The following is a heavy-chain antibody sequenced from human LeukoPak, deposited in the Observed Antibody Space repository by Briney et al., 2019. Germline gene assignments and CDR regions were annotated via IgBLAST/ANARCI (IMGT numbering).Heavy chain of an antibody. J-gene: IGHJ4*02. Sequence: GGSLRLSCAASGFTFSIYAMIWVRQAPGKGLEWVSALDGSGDSTYYGDSVQGRFTISRDNSKNTLYLQMNSLRAEDTAVYYCAKDRRSYGGTSFDSWGQGTLVTVSS. CDR2: LDGSGDST. CDR3: AKDRRSYGGTSFDS. V-gene: IGHV3-23*01. D-gene: IGHD4-23*01. CDR1: GFTFSIYA.